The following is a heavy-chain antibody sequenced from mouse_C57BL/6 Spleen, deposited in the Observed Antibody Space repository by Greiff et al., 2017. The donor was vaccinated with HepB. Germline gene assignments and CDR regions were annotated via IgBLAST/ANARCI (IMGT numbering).Heavy chain of an antibody. D-gene: IGHD2-12*01. CDR2: IDPEDGDT. CDR3: TTVIYTAWFAY. Sequence: EVQLQQSGAELVRPGASVKLSCTASGFNIKDYYMHWVKQRPEQGLEWIGRIDPEDGDTEYAPKFQGKATMTADTSSNTAYLQLSSLTSEDTAVYDCTTVIYTAWFAYWGQGTLVTVSA. V-gene: IGHV14-1*01. J-gene: IGHJ3*01. CDR1: GFNIKDYY.